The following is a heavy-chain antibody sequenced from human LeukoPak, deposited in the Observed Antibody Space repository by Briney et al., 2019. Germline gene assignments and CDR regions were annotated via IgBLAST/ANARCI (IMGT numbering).Heavy chain of an antibody. V-gene: IGHV4-59*08. J-gene: IGHJ4*02. Sequence: PSETLSLTCAVDGGSFSGYYWSWIRQPPGKGLEWIGYIYYSGSPDSNPSLKSRVAISVDTSKNQFSLKLSSVTAADTAVYYCARTYCSGGSCHFDYWGQGTLVTVSS. CDR1: GGSFSGYY. CDR2: IYYSGSP. CDR3: ARTYCSGGSCHFDY. D-gene: IGHD2-15*01.